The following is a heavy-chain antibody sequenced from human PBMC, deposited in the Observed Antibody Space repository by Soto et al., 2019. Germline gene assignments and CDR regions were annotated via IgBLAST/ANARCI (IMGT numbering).Heavy chain of an antibody. J-gene: IGHJ4*02. CDR2: INAGNGNT. V-gene: IGHV1-3*01. D-gene: IGHD2-2*01. CDR1: GYTFTSYA. Sequence: SVKVSCKASGYTFTSYAMHWVRQAPGQRLEWMGWINAGNGNTKYSQKFQGRVTITRDTSASTAYMELSSLRSEDTAVYYCASGAGVVVPAAMAYWGQGTLVTVSS. CDR3: ASGAGVVVPAAMAY.